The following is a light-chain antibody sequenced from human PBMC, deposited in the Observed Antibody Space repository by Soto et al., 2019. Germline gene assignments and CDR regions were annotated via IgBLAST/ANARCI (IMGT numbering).Light chain of an antibody. CDR3: AAWDDSLNGWV. CDR2: SND. CDR1: SSNIGSNP. J-gene: IGLJ3*02. Sequence: QSVVTQPPSASGPPGQRVTISCSGSSSNIGSNPVNWYQQLPGTAPKLLIYSNDQRPSGVPDRFSGSKSGASASLAISGLQSEDEGDYYCAAWDDSLNGWVFGGGTQLTVL. V-gene: IGLV1-44*01.